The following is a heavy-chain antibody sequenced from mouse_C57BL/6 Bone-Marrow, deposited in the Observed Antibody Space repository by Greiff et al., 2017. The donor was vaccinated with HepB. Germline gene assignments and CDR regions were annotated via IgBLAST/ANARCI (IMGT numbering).Heavy chain of an antibody. CDR2: IDPSDSET. Sequence: QVQLQQPGAELVRPGSSVKLSCKASGYTFTSYWMHWVKQRPIQGLEWIGNIDPSDSETHYNQKFKDKATLTVDKSSSTAYMQLSSLTSEDSAVYYCARTVGGTWFAYWGQGTLVTVSA. D-gene: IGHD1-1*01. V-gene: IGHV1-52*01. CDR1: GYTFTSYW. J-gene: IGHJ3*01. CDR3: ARTVGGTWFAY.